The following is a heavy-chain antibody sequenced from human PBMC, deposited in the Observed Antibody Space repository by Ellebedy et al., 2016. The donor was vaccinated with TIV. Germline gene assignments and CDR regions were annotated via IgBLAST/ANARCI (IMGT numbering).Heavy chain of an antibody. J-gene: IGHJ4*02. Sequence: GESLKISXAASGFTFSNYAMSWVRQAPGKGLEWVSGISGSGGSRYYADSVKGRFTISRDNSKNTMYLQMNSLRADDTAVYYCRQGHYADYWGQGTLVTVSS. CDR1: GFTFSNYA. V-gene: IGHV3-23*01. CDR3: RQGHYADY. CDR2: ISGSGGSR.